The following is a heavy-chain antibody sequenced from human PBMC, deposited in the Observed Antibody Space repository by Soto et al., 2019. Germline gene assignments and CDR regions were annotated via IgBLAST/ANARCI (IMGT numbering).Heavy chain of an antibody. CDR2: ISYDGSNK. CDR3: AKDLTSHCDGPFDY. D-gene: IGHD2-2*01. CDR1: GFTFSRYG. V-gene: IGHV3-30*18. J-gene: IGHJ4*02. Sequence: PGGSLRLSCAASGFTFSRYGMHWFRQAPGKGLEWVAVISYDGSNKYYADSVKGRFTISRDNSKNTLYLQMNSLRAEDTAVYYCAKDLTSHCDGPFDYWGQGTLVTVSS.